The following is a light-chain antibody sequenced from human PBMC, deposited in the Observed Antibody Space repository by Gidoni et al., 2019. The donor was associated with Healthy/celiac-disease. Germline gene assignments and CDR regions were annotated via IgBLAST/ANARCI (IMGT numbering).Light chain of an antibody. CDR1: QSISSY. J-gene: IGKJ4*01. V-gene: IGKV1-39*01. CDR2: AAS. CDR3: QQSYSTPGT. Sequence: DRVTITCRASQSISSYLNWYQQKPGKAPKLLIYAASSLQSGVPSRFSGSGSGTDFTLTISSLQPDDFATYYCQQSYSTPGTFGGGTKVEIK.